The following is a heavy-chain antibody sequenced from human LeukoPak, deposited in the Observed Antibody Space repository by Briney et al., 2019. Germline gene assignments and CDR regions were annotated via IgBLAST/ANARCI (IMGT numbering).Heavy chain of an antibody. Sequence: SETLSLTCTVSGGSISIYYWSWIRQPPGKGLEWIGYIYNSGNTNYNPSFKSRVTISLDTSKNQFSLRLSSVTAADTAVYYCARDFCSGGSCYSYFHYWGQGTLVTVSS. D-gene: IGHD2-15*01. CDR2: IYNSGNT. CDR1: GGSISIYY. J-gene: IGHJ4*02. V-gene: IGHV4-59*01. CDR3: ARDFCSGGSCYSYFHY.